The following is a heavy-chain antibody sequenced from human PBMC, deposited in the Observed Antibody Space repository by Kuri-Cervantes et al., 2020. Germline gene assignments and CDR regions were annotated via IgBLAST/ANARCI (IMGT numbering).Heavy chain of an antibody. V-gene: IGHV1-69*13. J-gene: IGHJ4*02. CDR2: IIPIFGTA. D-gene: IGHD6-19*01. Sequence: SVTVSCKASGGTFSSYAISWVRQAPGQGLEWMGGIIPIFGTANYAQKFQGRVTITADESTSTAYMELSRLRSDDTAVYYCARDLTHSSGWPGFDYWGQGTLVTVSS. CDR3: ARDLTHSSGWPGFDY. CDR1: GGTFSSYA.